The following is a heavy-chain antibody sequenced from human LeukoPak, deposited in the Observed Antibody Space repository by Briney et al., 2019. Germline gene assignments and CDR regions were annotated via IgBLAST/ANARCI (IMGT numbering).Heavy chain of an antibody. Sequence: PGGPLRLSWAASGFSVKTNYMSWVRQAPGKGLEWVSVLYTGGTIYYADSVKGRFTISKDRTQNTLSLQMDNLSVEDTAVYHCAKDPHNPGSGSHFDSWGRGTLVTVSS. V-gene: IGHV3-66*01. CDR3: AKDPHNPGSGSHFDS. CDR2: LYTGGTI. D-gene: IGHD3-10*01. J-gene: IGHJ4*02. CDR1: GFSVKTNY.